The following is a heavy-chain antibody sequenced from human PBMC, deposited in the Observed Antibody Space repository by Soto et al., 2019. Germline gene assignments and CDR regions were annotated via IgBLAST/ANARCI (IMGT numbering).Heavy chain of an antibody. CDR3: ARETHRWVRYYYGMDV. Sequence: QVQLVQSGAEVKKPWSSVKVSCKASEGTLSSYAISWVRQAPGQGLEWMGGIIPIFGTANYAQKFQGRVTITADDSTSTAYMELSSLRSEDTAVYYCARETHRWVRYYYGMDVWGQGTTVTVSS. CDR1: EGTLSSYA. CDR2: IIPIFGTA. V-gene: IGHV1-69*12. J-gene: IGHJ6*02.